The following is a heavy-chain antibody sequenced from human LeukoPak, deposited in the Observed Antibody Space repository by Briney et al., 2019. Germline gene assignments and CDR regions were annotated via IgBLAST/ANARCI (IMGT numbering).Heavy chain of an antibody. V-gene: IGHV3-7*01. CDR1: GFTFTTYY. Sequence: GGSLRLSCKAFGFTFTTYYMSWVRQTPGKGLEWVAHIKEDGREKVYVDSVKGRFTSSRDNANNSLYLQMNSLRAEDTAVYYCARDRGYCTGGICYTVLDYWGQGILVTVSS. J-gene: IGHJ4*02. D-gene: IGHD2-8*02. CDR2: IKEDGREK. CDR3: ARDRGYCTGGICYTVLDY.